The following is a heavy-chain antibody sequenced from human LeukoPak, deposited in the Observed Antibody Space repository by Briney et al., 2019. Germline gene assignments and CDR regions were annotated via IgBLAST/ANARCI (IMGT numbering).Heavy chain of an antibody. CDR3: ARGLGYCTNGVCPDNDY. CDR2: ISSSSSYI. Sequence: GGSLRLSCAASGFTFSSYSMRWVRQARGKGVEWVSSISSSSSYIYYADSVKGGYTIDRENDKNSLYVQMNSLRAEDTAVYYCARGLGYCTNGVCPDNDYWGQGTLVTVSS. D-gene: IGHD2-8*01. J-gene: IGHJ4*02. V-gene: IGHV3-21*01. CDR1: GFTFSSYS.